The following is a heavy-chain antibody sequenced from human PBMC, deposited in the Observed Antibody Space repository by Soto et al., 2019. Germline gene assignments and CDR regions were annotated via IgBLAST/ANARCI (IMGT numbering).Heavy chain of an antibody. D-gene: IGHD3-10*01. CDR2: IYYSGST. V-gene: IGHV4-39*01. CDR3: ARGGSGSYYNEPPPVLIF. Sequence: PSETLSLTCTVSGGSISSSSYYWGWIRQPPGKGLEWIGSIYYSGSTYYNPSLKSRVTISVDTSKNQFSLKLSSVTAADTAVYYCARGGSGSYYNEPPPVLIFWGQGTLVTVSS. CDR1: GGSISSSSYY. J-gene: IGHJ4*02.